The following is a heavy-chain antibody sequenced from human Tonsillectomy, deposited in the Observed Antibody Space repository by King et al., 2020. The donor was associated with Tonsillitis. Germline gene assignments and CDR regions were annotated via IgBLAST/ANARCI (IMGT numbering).Heavy chain of an antibody. CDR1: GVTFSSCA. V-gene: IGHV3-23*04. CDR2: ISGSAGGT. CDR3: AKGWVEMDA. J-gene: IGHJ4*02. D-gene: IGHD5-24*01. Sequence: VQLVESGGGLVQPGGSLRLSCAASGVTFSSCAMTWVRQAPGRRLEWVSAISGSAGGTYYADSVKGRFTISRDNSKNTLYLQMNSLRAEDTAVYYCAKGWVEMDAWGQGTLVTVSS.